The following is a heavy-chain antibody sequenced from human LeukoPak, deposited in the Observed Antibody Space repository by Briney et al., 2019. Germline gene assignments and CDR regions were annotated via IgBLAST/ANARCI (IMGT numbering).Heavy chain of an antibody. CDR2: ISSSSFYM. CDR3: ARMKLKAVRGVIIEGGHFDY. J-gene: IGHJ4*02. D-gene: IGHD3-10*01. V-gene: IGHV3-21*01. CDR1: GFTFSSYN. Sequence: GGSLRLSCVASGFTFSSYNMNWVRQAPGKGLEWVPSISSSSFYMYYADSLKGRFTISRDNAKNSLYLQMNSLRVEDTAVYYCARMKLKAVRGVIIEGGHFDYWGQGTLVTISS.